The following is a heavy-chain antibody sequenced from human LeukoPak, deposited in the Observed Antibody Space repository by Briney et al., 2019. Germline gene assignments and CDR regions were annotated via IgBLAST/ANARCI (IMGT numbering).Heavy chain of an antibody. D-gene: IGHD3-16*01. V-gene: IGHV1-2*02. CDR2: INPNSGGT. J-gene: IGHJ5*02. Sequence: ASVKVSCKASGYTFTSYDINWVRQATGQGLEWMGWINPNSGGTNYAQKFQGRVTMTRDTSISTAYMELSRLRSDDTAVYYCARVGDINTHRWGQGTLVTVSS. CDR1: GYTFTSYD. CDR3: ARVGDINTHR.